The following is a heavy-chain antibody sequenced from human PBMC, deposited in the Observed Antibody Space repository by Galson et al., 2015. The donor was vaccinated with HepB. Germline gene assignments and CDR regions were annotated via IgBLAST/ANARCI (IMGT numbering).Heavy chain of an antibody. CDR3: ARVSSSWYYYGMDV. CDR2: MNPNSGNT. CDR1: GYTFTSYD. D-gene: IGHD6-13*01. Sequence: SVKVSCKASGYTFTSYDINRVRQATGQGLEWMGWMNPNSGNTGYAQKFQGRVTMTRNTSISTAYMELSSLRSEDTAVYYCARVSSSWYYYGMDVWGQGTTVTVSS. V-gene: IGHV1-8*01. J-gene: IGHJ6*02.